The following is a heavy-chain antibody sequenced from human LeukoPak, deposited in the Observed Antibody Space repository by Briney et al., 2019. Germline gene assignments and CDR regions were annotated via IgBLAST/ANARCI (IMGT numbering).Heavy chain of an antibody. Sequence: ASVKVSCKASGYTFTSYDINWVRQATGQGLEWMGWMNPNSGNTGYAQKFQGRVTMTRNTSISTAYMELSSLRSEDTAVYYCARAGRTLEAFDIWGQGTMVTVSS. CDR3: ARAGRTLEAFDI. D-gene: IGHD3-3*01. CDR2: MNPNSGNT. CDR1: GYTFTSYD. J-gene: IGHJ3*02. V-gene: IGHV1-8*01.